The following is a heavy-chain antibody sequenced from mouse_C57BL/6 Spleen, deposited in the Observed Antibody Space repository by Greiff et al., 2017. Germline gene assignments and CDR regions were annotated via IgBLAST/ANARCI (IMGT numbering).Heavy chain of an antibody. CDR1: GYTFTDSY. CDR2: INPYNGGT. V-gene: IGHV1-19*01. Sequence: VQLQQSGPVLVKPGASVKMSCKASGYTFTDSYMNWVKQSHGKSLEWIGVINPYNGGTSYNQKFKGKATLTVDKSSSTAYMELNSLTSEDSAVYYCARSPITTVVAPFDYWGQGTTLTVSS. D-gene: IGHD1-1*01. CDR3: ARSPITTVVAPFDY. J-gene: IGHJ2*01.